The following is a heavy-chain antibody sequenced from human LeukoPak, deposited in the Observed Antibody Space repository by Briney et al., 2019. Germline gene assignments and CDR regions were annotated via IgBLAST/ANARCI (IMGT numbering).Heavy chain of an antibody. CDR3: VERYGYS. CDR2: IYYTGIT. J-gene: IGHJ4*02. CDR1: GGTIRTYY. D-gene: IGHD5-24*01. Sequence: SETLSLTCTVSGGTIRTYYWSWIRQSPGKGLEWIGYIYYTGITSYIPSLKSRVTMSVDTSKNQFSLKMTSMTAADTALYYCVERYGYSWGQGTLVTVSS. V-gene: IGHV4-59*01.